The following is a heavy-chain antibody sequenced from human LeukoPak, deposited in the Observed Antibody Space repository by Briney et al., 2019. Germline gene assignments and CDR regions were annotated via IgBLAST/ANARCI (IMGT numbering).Heavy chain of an antibody. Sequence: ESGPTLVKPTQTLTLTCTFSGFSLSTSGVGVGWIRQPPGWALEWLALIYWNDDKRYSPSLKSRLTITKDTSKNQVVLTMTNMDPVDTATYYCAHRKGYGDYVRWFDPWGQGTLVTVSS. D-gene: IGHD4-17*01. CDR3: AHRKGYGDYVRWFDP. CDR1: GFSLSTSGVG. CDR2: IYWNDDK. V-gene: IGHV2-5*01. J-gene: IGHJ5*02.